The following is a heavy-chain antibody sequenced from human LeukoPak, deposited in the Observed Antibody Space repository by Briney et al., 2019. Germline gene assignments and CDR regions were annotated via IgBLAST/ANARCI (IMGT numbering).Heavy chain of an antibody. D-gene: IGHD6-13*01. J-gene: IGHJ5*02. V-gene: IGHV3-23*01. Sequence: GGSLRLSCAASGFTFSSYAMSWVGQAPGEGLDWVWTVSGSGGNTYYADSVKGRFTISRDNTKNTLYLQMNSLRAEDTAVYYCVRESPVAAVGRSWFDPWGQGTLVTVSS. CDR1: GFTFSSYA. CDR3: VRESPVAAVGRSWFDP. CDR2: VSGSGGNT.